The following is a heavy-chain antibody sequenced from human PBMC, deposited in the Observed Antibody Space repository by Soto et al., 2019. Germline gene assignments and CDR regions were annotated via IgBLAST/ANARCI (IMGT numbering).Heavy chain of an antibody. Sequence: GGSLRLSCAVSGFTFEDYAMHWVRQAPGKGLEWVSGISWDSRSVAYADSVKGRFTISRDNAENSLHLQMNSLRAEDTAVYYCAKDSIRRSFSRSSTRARDAFDIWGQGTMVTVSS. CDR2: ISWDSRSV. CDR3: AKDSIRRSFSRSSTRARDAFDI. J-gene: IGHJ3*02. D-gene: IGHD6-6*01. CDR1: GFTFEDYA. V-gene: IGHV3-9*01.